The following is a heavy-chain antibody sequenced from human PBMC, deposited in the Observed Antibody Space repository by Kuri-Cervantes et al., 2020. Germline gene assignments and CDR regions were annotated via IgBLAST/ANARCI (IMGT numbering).Heavy chain of an antibody. CDR2: IIPFFGSS. CDR3: TTDSSSGWYNAFDI. CDR1: GYTFTGYY. V-gene: IGHV1-69*06. D-gene: IGHD6-19*01. J-gene: IGHJ3*02. Sequence: SVKVSCKASGYTFTGYYIHWVRQAPGQGLEWMGGIIPFFGSSKYAQKFQGRVTITADNPTSTAYMELSSLIFADTAVYYCTTDSSSGWYNAFDIWGQGTMVTVSS.